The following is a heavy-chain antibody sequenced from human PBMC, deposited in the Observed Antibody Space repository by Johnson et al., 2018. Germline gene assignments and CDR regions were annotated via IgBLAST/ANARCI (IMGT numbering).Heavy chain of an antibody. CDR1: GYSFTSYN. Sequence: QVQLVQSGAEVKKPGASMKVSCKTSGYSFTSYNMHWVRQAPGQGLEWMGMINPGDTTYYAQNFQGRVTMTRDTYTRTNYMELSRLRYEDTAVYYCARGFLNDSDGYYYKSAEYFQSLGLGTLITVSS. CDR2: INPGDTT. V-gene: IGHV1-46*01. J-gene: IGHJ1*01. CDR3: ARGFLNDSDGYYYKSAEYFQS. D-gene: IGHD3-22*01.